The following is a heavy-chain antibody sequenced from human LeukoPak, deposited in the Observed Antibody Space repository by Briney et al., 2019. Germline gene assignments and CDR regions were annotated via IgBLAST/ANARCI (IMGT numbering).Heavy chain of an antibody. CDR1: GGSISSGGYY. CDR3: ARGRSYDYVWGSYRLVPYFDY. V-gene: IGHV4-31*03. CDR2: IYYSGST. D-gene: IGHD3-16*02. J-gene: IGHJ4*02. Sequence: PSQTLSLTCTVSGGSISSGGYYWSWIRQHPGEGLEWIGYIYYSGSTYYNPSLKSRVTISVDTSKNQFSLKLSSVTAADTAAYYCARGRSYDYVWGSYRLVPYFDYWGQGTLVTVSS.